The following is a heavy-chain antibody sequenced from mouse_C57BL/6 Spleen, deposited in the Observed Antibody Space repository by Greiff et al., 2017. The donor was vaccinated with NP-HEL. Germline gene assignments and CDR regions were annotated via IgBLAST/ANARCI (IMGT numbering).Heavy chain of an antibody. CDR1: GFTFSSYA. V-gene: IGHV5-4*01. J-gene: IGHJ1*03. D-gene: IGHD2-4*01. CDR3: ARDPDYDVDFDV. Sequence: EVQVVESGGGLVKPGGSLKLSCAASGFTFSSYAMSWVRQTPEKRLEWVATISDGGSYTYYPDNVKGRFTISRDNAKNNLYLQMSHLKSEDTAMYYCARDPDYDVDFDVWGTGTTVTVSS. CDR2: ISDGGSYT.